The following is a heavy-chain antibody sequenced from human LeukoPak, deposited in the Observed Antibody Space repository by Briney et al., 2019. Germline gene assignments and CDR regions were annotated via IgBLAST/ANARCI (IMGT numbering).Heavy chain of an antibody. CDR3: ARDGSGVRGADKTYYYYYMDV. V-gene: IGHV3-48*01. J-gene: IGHJ6*03. CDR1: GFTFSSYS. D-gene: IGHD3-10*01. CDR2: ISSSSSTI. Sequence: GGSLRLSCAASGFTFSSYSMNWVRQAPGKGLEWVSYISSSSSTIYYADSVKGRFTISRDNAKNSLYLQMNSLRAEDTAVYYCARDGSGVRGADKTYYYYYMDVWGKGTTVTVSS.